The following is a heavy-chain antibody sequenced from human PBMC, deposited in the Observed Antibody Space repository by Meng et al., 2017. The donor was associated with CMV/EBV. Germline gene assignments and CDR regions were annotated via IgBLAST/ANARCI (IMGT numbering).Heavy chain of an antibody. V-gene: IGHV3-43*01. CDR3: AKGTSSWYGEGDY. D-gene: IGHD6-13*01. J-gene: IGHJ4*02. CDR2: ISWDGGST. Sequence: ASGFTFDDCTMHWVREGQGKGLEWVSIISWDGGSTYYTDCVEGRLTISRDNSKNSLYLQMNGLRTEDTALYYCAKGTSSWYGEGDYWGQGTLVTVSS. CDR1: GFTFDDCT.